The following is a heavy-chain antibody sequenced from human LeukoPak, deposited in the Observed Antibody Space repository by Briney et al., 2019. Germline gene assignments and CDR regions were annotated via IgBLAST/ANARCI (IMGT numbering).Heavy chain of an antibody. CDR1: GFTFSSYW. CDR3: ARAPSEIGGYYPEYFRH. Sequence: GGSLRLSCAASGFTFSSYWMHWVRQAPGKGLVWASRIKSDGSTNYADSVKGRFTISRDNTKNTVSLQMNSLRAEDTGVYYCARAPSEIGGYYPEYFRHWGQGTLVTVSS. CDR2: IKSDGST. V-gene: IGHV3-74*01. J-gene: IGHJ1*01. D-gene: IGHD3-22*01.